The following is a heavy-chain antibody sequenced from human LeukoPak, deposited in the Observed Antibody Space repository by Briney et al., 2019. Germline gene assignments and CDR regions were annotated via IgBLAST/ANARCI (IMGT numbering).Heavy chain of an antibody. D-gene: IGHD5-12*01. Sequence: ASVKVSCKASGYTFTGYYMHWVRQAPVQGLEWMGWINPNSGGTNYAQKFQGRVTMTRDASISTTYMELSRLRSDDTAVYYCARGGYSGYDWSCYYYYMDVWGKGTTVTISS. CDR3: ARGGYSGYDWSCYYYYMDV. CDR1: GYTFTGYY. CDR2: INPNSGGT. V-gene: IGHV1-2*02. J-gene: IGHJ6*03.